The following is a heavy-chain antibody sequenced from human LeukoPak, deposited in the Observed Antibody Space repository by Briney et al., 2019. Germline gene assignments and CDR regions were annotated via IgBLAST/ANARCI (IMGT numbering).Heavy chain of an antibody. Sequence: SETLSLTCTVSGGSINSYYWGWIRQPPGKGLEWIGSIYYSGSTYYNPSLKSRVTISVDTSKNQFSLKLSSVTAADTAVYYCALPRYSSSWAYFDYWGQGTLVTVSS. CDR2: IYYSGST. J-gene: IGHJ4*02. V-gene: IGHV4-39*01. D-gene: IGHD6-13*01. CDR3: ALPRYSSSWAYFDY. CDR1: GGSINSYY.